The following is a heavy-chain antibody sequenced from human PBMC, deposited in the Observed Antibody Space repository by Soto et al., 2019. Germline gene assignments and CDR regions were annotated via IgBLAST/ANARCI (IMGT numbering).Heavy chain of an antibody. CDR1: GCSFTSYW. J-gene: IGHJ3*02. CDR2: IYPGDSDT. V-gene: IGHV5-51*01. Sequence: LXISCKGSGCSFTSYWIGWVRQMPGKGLECMGIIYPGDSDTRYSPSFQGQVTISADKSISTAYLQWSSLKASDTAMYYCAKQPGYSSGWYPDAFDIWGQGTMVTVSS. D-gene: IGHD6-19*01. CDR3: AKQPGYSSGWYPDAFDI.